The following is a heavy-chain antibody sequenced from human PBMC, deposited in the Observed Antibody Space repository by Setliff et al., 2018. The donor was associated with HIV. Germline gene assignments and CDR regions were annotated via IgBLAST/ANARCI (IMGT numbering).Heavy chain of an antibody. CDR2: INHSGST. V-gene: IGHV4-34*01. J-gene: IGHJ6*02. Sequence: LSLTCAVYGGSFRGYHWSWIRQPPGKGLEWIGEINHSGSTNYNPSLKSRFTISRDNSKSTLYLQMNSLRAEDTAVYYCAKDHAWCGGDCNYYYYYGMDVWGQGTTVTVSS. CDR1: GGSFRGYH. D-gene: IGHD2-21*02. CDR3: AKDHAWCGGDCNYYYYYGMDV.